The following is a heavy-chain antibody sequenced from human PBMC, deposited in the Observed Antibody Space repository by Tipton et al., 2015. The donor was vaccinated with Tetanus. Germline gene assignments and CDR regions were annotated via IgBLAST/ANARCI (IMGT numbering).Heavy chain of an antibody. CDR2: INSNNGGT. V-gene: IGHV1-2*07. J-gene: IGHJ4*02. CDR1: GYSFTGYY. Sequence: QLVQSGAGVKKPGSSMKVSCRASGYSFTGYYIHWLRQAPGQGLEWMGCINSNNGGTNYAHKFQGRVTMTADASTTTVHMELSNLRSDDTAVYYCVRDRAAAGGSDYWGQGTLVTV. CDR3: VRDRAAAGGSDY. D-gene: IGHD6-25*01.